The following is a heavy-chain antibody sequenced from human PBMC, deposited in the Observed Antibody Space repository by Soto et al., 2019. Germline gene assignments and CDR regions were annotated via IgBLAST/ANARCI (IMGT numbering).Heavy chain of an antibody. CDR1: GFTFSSYA. Sequence: EVQLLESGGGLVQPGGSLRLSCAPSGFTFSSYAMNWVRQAPGKGLEWVSAITGSGGSKWYADSVKGRFTISRDNSKNSLYLHMNSLRAEDTALYYCANYYGDYAGGEFFLHWGQGTLVTVSS. V-gene: IGHV3-23*01. CDR2: ITGSGGSK. CDR3: ANYYGDYAGGEFFLH. J-gene: IGHJ1*01. D-gene: IGHD4-17*01.